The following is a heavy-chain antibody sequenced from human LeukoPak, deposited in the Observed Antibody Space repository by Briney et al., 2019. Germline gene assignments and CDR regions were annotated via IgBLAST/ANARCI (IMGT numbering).Heavy chain of an antibody. J-gene: IGHJ4*02. CDR3: ARLGDSGYYADF. D-gene: IGHD3-22*01. Sequence: PSETLSLTCTVTSDSISRSYFYWGWVRQPPGKGLEWIGSIYLTGSTYYNSSLKSRLTISLDTSGDQFSLKLSSVTAADTAVYYCARLGDSGYYADFWGQGTLVTVSS. CDR2: IYLTGST. V-gene: IGHV4-39*01. CDR1: SDSISRSYFY.